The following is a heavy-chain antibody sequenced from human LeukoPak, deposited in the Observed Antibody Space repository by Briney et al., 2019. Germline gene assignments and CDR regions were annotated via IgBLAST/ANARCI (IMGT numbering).Heavy chain of an antibody. CDR1: GDSMSNYY. Sequence: SETLSLICTVSGDSMSNYYWSWIRQPAGKGLEWIGRIYTSGTTAYNPSLKSRVTMSMDKSKGQFSLKVTSVAAADTAIYYCARGMTFYYDSRGYYGALHLWGQGTMVTVSS. CDR2: IYTSGTT. J-gene: IGHJ3*01. V-gene: IGHV4-4*07. CDR3: ARGMTFYYDSRGYYGALHL. D-gene: IGHD3-22*01.